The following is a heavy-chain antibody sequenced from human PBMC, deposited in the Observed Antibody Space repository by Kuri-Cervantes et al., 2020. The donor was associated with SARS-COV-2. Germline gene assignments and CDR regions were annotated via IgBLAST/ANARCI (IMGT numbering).Heavy chain of an antibody. J-gene: IGHJ3*02. V-gene: IGHV1-69*05. CDR2: IIPIFGTA. D-gene: IGHD7-27*01. CDR1: GGTFSSYA. CDR3: ARVTGDLGVGASDI. Sequence: SVKVSCKASGGTFSSYAISWVRQAPGQGLEWMGGIIPIFGTANYAQKFQGRVTITTDESTSTAYMELSSLRSEDTAVYYCARVTGDLGVGASDIWGQGTMVTVSS.